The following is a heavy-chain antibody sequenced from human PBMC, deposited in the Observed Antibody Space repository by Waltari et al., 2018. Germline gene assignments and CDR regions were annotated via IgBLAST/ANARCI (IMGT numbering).Heavy chain of an antibody. V-gene: IGHV1-2*02. J-gene: IGHJ3*02. D-gene: IGHD6-19*01. Sequence: QVQLVQSGAEVKKPGASVKVSCKASGYPFTGYYLHWLRQAPGQGLEWMGWINPNSGGTNYAQKFQGRVTMTRDTSISTAYMELSRLRSDDTAVYYCAREESGWDAFDIWGQGTMVTVSS. CDR3: AREESGWDAFDI. CDR2: INPNSGGT. CDR1: GYPFTGYY.